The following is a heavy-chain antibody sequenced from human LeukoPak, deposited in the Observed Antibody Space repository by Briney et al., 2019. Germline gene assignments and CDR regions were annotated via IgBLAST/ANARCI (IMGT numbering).Heavy chain of an antibody. D-gene: IGHD3-3*01. Sequence: GGSLRLSCEASGFTFSSNWMTWVRQAPGKGLEWVANIKPDGSGKNYVDSVKGRFTISRDNAKSSLYLQMNSLRVEDTAVYYCAKVLSGGSLDYWGQGTQVTVSS. CDR1: GFTFSSNW. J-gene: IGHJ4*02. CDR2: IKPDGSGK. CDR3: AKVLSGGSLDY. V-gene: IGHV3-7*01.